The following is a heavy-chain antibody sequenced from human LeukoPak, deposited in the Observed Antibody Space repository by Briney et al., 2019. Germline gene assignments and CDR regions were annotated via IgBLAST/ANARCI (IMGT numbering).Heavy chain of an antibody. J-gene: IGHJ4*02. Sequence: PGGSLRLSCAASGFTFSSYGMHWVRQAPGEGLEWVAVISYDGSNKYYADSVKGRFTISRDDSKNTLYLQMNSLRAEDTAVYYCAKSRTYSSSWYNFDYWGQGTLVTVSS. CDR2: ISYDGSNK. CDR1: GFTFSSYG. D-gene: IGHD6-13*01. V-gene: IGHV3-30*18. CDR3: AKSRTYSSSWYNFDY.